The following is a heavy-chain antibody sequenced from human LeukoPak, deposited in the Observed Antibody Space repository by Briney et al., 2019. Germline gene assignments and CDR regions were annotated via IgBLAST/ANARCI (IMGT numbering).Heavy chain of an antibody. Sequence: GGSLRLSCAVSGFPFSTFWMTWVRQAPGKGLEWVADIKQDGSEKYYVDSVKGRFTISRQNAKKSLFLQMNSLRAEDTAVYYCARHRSGGSQDDAFDIWGQGTLVTVSS. CDR1: GFPFSTFW. D-gene: IGHD2-15*01. CDR3: ARHRSGGSQDDAFDI. V-gene: IGHV3-7*01. CDR2: IKQDGSEK. J-gene: IGHJ3*02.